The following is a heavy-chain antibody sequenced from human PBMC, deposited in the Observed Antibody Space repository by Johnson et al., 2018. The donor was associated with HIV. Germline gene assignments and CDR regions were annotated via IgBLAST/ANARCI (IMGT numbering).Heavy chain of an antibody. CDR3: ARAPSMGADAFDI. Sequence: QVQLVESGGGVVQPGRSLRLSCAASGFTFSSYAMHWVRQAPGKGLEWVAVISYDGSNKYYADSVKGRFTISRDNSKNTLYLQMNSLRAEDTAVYYCARAPSMGADAFDIWGQGTMVTVSS. D-gene: IGHD4/OR15-4a*01. V-gene: IGHV3-30-3*01. CDR1: GFTFSSYA. CDR2: ISYDGSNK. J-gene: IGHJ3*02.